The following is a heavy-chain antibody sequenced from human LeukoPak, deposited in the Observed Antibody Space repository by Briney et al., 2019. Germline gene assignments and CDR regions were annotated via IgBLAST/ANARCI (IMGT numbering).Heavy chain of an antibody. D-gene: IGHD5-18*01. CDR1: GFTFSDYT. V-gene: IGHV3-48*01. Sequence: GGSLRLSCAASGFTFSDYTMNWVRQAPGKGLEWVSYIDLSGSNLYYVDSVKGRFTISRDSSKNTLYLQMNSLRPEDSAVYYCAKGRGQSYPHYYFDSWGQGTLVTVSS. J-gene: IGHJ4*02. CDR3: AKGRGQSYPHYYFDS. CDR2: IDLSGSNL.